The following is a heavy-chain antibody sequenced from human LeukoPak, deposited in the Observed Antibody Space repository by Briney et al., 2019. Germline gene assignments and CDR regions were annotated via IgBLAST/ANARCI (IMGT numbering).Heavy chain of an antibody. Sequence: ASVKVSCKASGGTFSSYAISWVRQAPGQGLEWMGRIIPILGIANYAQKFQGRVTITTDESTSTAYMELSSLRSEDTAVYYCARAARITIFGVVTRGHHFDYWGQGTLVTVSS. D-gene: IGHD3-3*01. J-gene: IGHJ4*02. CDR3: ARAARITIFGVVTRGHHFDY. V-gene: IGHV1-69*04. CDR2: IIPILGIA. CDR1: GGTFSSYA.